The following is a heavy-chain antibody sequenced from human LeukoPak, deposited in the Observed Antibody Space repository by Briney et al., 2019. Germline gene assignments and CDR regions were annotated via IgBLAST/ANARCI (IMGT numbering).Heavy chain of an antibody. CDR3: AKSTRGGYSYGYFDF. V-gene: IGHV3-23*01. D-gene: IGHD5-18*01. Sequence: GGSLRLPCVASGFTFYNFAMNWVRKAPGNRLQSVSGNSGSVGSTYYADSVKGRFTISRDNSKNTLYLQMNSLRGEDTAVYYCAKSTRGGYSYGYFDFWGQGSQVTVSS. CDR2: NSGSVGST. CDR1: GFTFYNFA. J-gene: IGHJ4*02.